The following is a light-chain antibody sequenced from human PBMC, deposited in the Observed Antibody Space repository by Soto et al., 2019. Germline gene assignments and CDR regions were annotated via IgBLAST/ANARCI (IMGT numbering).Light chain of an antibody. CDR3: QQYNNWPPYT. CDR1: RSVSSN. CDR2: GAS. V-gene: IGKV3D-15*01. Sequence: EIVLTQSPGTLSLSPGERATLSCRASRSVSSNYLAWYQQKPGQAPRLLIYGASSRATGIPDRFSGSGSGTEFTLTISSLQSEDFAVYYCQQYNNWPPYTFGQGTKVDIK. J-gene: IGKJ1*01.